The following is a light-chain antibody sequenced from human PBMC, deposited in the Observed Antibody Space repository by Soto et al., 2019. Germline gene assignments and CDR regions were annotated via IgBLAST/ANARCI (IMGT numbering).Light chain of an antibody. Sequence: EIVLTQSPGTLSLSPGERATLSCRASHSFISSYLAWYQQKPGQAPRLLIYGACSRATGIPDRFSGSGSGTDFTLTISRLEPEDFAVYCCQQYGISHPVTFGKGTKVDI. CDR1: HSFISSY. J-gene: IGKJ1*01. CDR3: QQYGISHPVT. V-gene: IGKV3-20*01. CDR2: GAC.